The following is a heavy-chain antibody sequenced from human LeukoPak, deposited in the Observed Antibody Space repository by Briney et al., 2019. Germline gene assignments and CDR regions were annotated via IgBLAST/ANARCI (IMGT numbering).Heavy chain of an antibody. CDR1: GFTFSDYY. Sequence: PGGSLRLSCAASGFTFSDYYMSWIRQAPGKGLEWVSSISTSSSYINYADSVKGRFTISRDNAKNSLYLQMNSLRAEDTAVYYCARGSSNIAARNNWFDPWGQGTLVTVSS. D-gene: IGHD6-6*01. CDR3: ARGSSNIAARNNWFDP. J-gene: IGHJ5*02. V-gene: IGHV3-11*06. CDR2: ISTSSSYI.